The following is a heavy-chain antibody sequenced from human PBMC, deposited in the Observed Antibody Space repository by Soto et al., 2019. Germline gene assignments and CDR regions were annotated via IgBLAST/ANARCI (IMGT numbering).Heavy chain of an antibody. D-gene: IGHD4-17*01. CDR3: ARHMKTTVTTYGMDV. J-gene: IGHJ6*02. V-gene: IGHV5-51*01. CDR1: GYSFTSYW. Sequence: GESLKISCNGSGYSFTSYWICWVRQMPWKGLEWMGIIYPGDSDTRYSPSFQGQVTISADKSISTAYLQWSSLKASDTAMYYCARHMKTTVTTYGMDVWGQGTTVTVSS. CDR2: IYPGDSDT.